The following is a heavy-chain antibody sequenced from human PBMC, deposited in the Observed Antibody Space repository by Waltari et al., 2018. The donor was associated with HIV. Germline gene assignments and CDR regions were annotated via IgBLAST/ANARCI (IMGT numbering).Heavy chain of an antibody. CDR2: INPNSGGT. D-gene: IGHD1-26*01. V-gene: IGHV1-2*06. Sequence: QVQLVQSGAEVKKRGASVKVSCKASGYTFTASYMHWVRQAPGKGLEWMGRINPNSGGTNYAQKFQGRVTMTRDTSISTAYMELSRLRSDDTAVYYCARRGSSGSYWFDPWGQGTLVTVSS. CDR1: GYTFTASY. CDR3: ARRGSSGSYWFDP. J-gene: IGHJ5*02.